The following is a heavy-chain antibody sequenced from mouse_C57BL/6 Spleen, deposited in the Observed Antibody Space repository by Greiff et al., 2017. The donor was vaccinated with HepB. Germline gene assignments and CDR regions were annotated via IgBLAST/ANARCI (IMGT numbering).Heavy chain of an antibody. J-gene: IGHJ2*01. V-gene: IGHV3-6*01. Sequence: EVHLVESGPGLVKPSQSLSLTCSVTGYSITSGYYWNWIRQLPGNKLEWMGYISYDGSNNYNPSLKNRSSITRDTAKNQFFLKLNSVTTEDTATYYCARGQDYDVGDYWGQGTTLTVSS. CDR1: GYSITSGYY. CDR3: ARGQDYDVGDY. CDR2: ISYDGSN. D-gene: IGHD2-4*01.